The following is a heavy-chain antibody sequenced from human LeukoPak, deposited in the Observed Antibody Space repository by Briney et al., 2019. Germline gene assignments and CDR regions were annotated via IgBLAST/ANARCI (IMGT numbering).Heavy chain of an antibody. Sequence: GGSLRLSCAASGFTFDDYAMHWVRQAPGKGLEWVSGISWNSGSIGYADSVKGRFTISRDNAKNSLYLQMNSLRAEDTALYYCAKSGVVVTATRAFDIWGQGTMVTVSS. CDR3: AKSGVVVTATRAFDI. V-gene: IGHV3-9*01. CDR2: ISWNSGSI. J-gene: IGHJ3*02. D-gene: IGHD2-21*02. CDR1: GFTFDDYA.